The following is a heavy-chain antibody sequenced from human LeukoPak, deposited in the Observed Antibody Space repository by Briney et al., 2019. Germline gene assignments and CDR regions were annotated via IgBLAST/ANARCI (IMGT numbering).Heavy chain of an antibody. Sequence: GGSLRLSCVASGFTVSSNYMSWVRQAPGKGLEWVSVIYSGGSTYYADSAKGRFTISRDNSKNTLYLQMNSLRAEDTAVYYCASGSGSYRTPYYYMDVWGTGTTVTVSS. CDR1: GFTVSSNY. V-gene: IGHV3-53*01. D-gene: IGHD3-10*01. CDR3: ASGSGSYRTPYYYMDV. CDR2: IYSGGST. J-gene: IGHJ6*03.